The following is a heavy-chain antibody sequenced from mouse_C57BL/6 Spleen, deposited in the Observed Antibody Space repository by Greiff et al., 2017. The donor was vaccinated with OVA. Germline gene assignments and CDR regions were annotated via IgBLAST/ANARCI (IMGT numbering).Heavy chain of an antibody. CDR1: GYTFTSYW. V-gene: IGHV1-55*01. J-gene: IGHJ3*01. CDR3: ARSDDYGRSYPPWFAY. CDR2: IYPGSGST. D-gene: IGHD1-1*01. Sequence: QVQLKQPGAELVKPGASVKMSCKASGYTFTSYWITWVKQRPGQGLEWIGDIYPGSGSTNYNEKFKSQATLTVDTSSSTAYMQLSSLTSEDSAVYYCARSDDYGRSYPPWFAYWGQGTLVTVSA.